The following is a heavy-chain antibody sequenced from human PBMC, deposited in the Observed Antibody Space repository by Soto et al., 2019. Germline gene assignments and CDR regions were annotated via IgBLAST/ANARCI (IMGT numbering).Heavy chain of an antibody. D-gene: IGHD6-19*01. CDR3: AKTANGWFSAFDI. CDR2: ISGSGGTT. J-gene: IGHJ3*02. CDR1: GFTFSSYA. Sequence: EVQLLESGGGLVQPGGSLRLSCAASGFTFSSYAMSWVRQAPGKGLEWVSAISGSGGTTYYADSVKGRFTFYRDNSKNTRYLQMNSLRAEDTAVYYCAKTANGWFSAFDIWGQGTMVTVSS. V-gene: IGHV3-23*01.